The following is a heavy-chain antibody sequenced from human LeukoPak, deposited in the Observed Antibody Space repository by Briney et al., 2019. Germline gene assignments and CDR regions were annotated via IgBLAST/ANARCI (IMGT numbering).Heavy chain of an antibody. J-gene: IGHJ3*02. CDR1: GLTFSSYG. CDR2: ISYDGSNK. D-gene: IGHD6-19*01. Sequence: GGSLRLSCAASGLTFSSYGMHGVRQAPGKGLECLAVISYDGSNKYYADSVKGRFTISGDNSKNTLYLQMNSLSAEDTAVYYCAKESIAVAGGAFDIWGQGTMVTVSS. V-gene: IGHV3-30*18. CDR3: AKESIAVAGGAFDI.